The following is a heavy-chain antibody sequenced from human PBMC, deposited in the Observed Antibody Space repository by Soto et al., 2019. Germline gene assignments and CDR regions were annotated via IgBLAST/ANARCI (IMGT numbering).Heavy chain of an antibody. Sequence: EVQLVESGGGLVQPGGSLRLSCAASGFTFSTYSMSWVRQAPGKGLEWVSYIGSGSRTIYYADSVKGRFTISRDNAKNSLFLQMNGLRAEDTAVFFCASTDRFDYWGQGTLVTVSS. CDR3: ASTDRFDY. J-gene: IGHJ4*02. V-gene: IGHV3-48*01. CDR2: IGSGSRTI. CDR1: GFTFSTYS.